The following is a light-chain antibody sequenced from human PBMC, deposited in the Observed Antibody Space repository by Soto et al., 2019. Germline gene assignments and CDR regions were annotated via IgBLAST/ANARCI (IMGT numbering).Light chain of an antibody. CDR2: GAS. V-gene: IGKV3-20*01. CDR3: QQYGSSPPIT. Sequence: EVVMRQSPATLSVSPGEGATLSCRASQGIGDTLAWYQHKPGQTPRLLIYGASSRATGIPDRFSGSGSGTDFTLTLSRREPEDFAVYYCQQYGSSPPITFGQGKRLEIK. J-gene: IGKJ5*01. CDR1: QGIGDT.